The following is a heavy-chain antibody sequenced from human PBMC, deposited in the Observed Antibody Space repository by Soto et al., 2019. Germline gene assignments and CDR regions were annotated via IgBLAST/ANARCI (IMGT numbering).Heavy chain of an antibody. CDR3: ARVGCSGGSCYLAYMDV. J-gene: IGHJ6*03. CDR1: GYTFTSYA. D-gene: IGHD2-15*01. V-gene: IGHV1-3*01. CDR2: INAGNGNT. Sequence: ASVKVSCKASGYTFTSYAMHWVRRAPGQRLEWMGWINAGNGNTKYSQKFQGRVTITRDTSASTAYMGLSSLRSEDTAVYYCARVGCSGGSCYLAYMDVWGKGTTVTVSS.